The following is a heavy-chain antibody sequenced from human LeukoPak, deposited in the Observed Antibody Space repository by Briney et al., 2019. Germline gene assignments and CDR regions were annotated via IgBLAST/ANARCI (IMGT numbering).Heavy chain of an antibody. V-gene: IGHV3-23*01. D-gene: IGHD3-9*01. CDR1: GFTFSSYW. CDR3: AKAEGYDILTGLDY. J-gene: IGHJ4*02. Sequence: GGSLRLSCAASGFTFSSYWMHWVRQAPGEGLMWVSGIGASGGSTYYADSVKGRFTISRDNSKNTLYLQMNSLRTEDTAVYYCAKAEGYDILTGLDYWGQGTLVTVSS. CDR2: IGASGGST.